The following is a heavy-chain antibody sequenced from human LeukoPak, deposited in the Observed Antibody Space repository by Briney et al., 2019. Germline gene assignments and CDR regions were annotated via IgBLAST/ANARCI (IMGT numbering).Heavy chain of an antibody. J-gene: IGHJ4*02. Sequence: ASVKVSCKASGYKFTRYYMHWVRQAPGQGLEWMGWINPNSGDSHHAQKFQGRVTMTRDTSISTAYMELSRLRSDDTAVYYCAREIGGILVFDYWGQGTLVTVSS. V-gene: IGHV1-2*02. CDR2: INPNSGDS. D-gene: IGHD5-18*01. CDR3: AREIGGILVFDY. CDR1: GYKFTRYY.